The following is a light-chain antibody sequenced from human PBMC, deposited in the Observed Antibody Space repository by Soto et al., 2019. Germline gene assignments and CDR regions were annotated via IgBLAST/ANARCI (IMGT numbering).Light chain of an antibody. V-gene: IGLV8-61*01. J-gene: IGLJ3*02. Sequence: QTVVTQEASLSVSPGTTVTLTCGLSSGSVSANYYPSWYQQTPGQAPRTLIYNTNTRSSGVPDRFSGSILGNKADLTITGAQADDESDYCCVLYMGSGIWVFGGGTKVTVL. CDR3: VLYMGSGIWV. CDR2: NTN. CDR1: SGSVSANYY.